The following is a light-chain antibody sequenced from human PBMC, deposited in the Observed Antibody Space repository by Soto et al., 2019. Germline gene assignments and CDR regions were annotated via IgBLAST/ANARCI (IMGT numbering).Light chain of an antibody. CDR2: DVY. CDR3: CSYAGTYIYVI. Sequence: QLVLTQPPSASGTPGQRVTLSCSGSSSNIGFNAVNWYQQHPDKGPKLMIYDVYNRPSGVPDRFSGSKSGNTASLTISGLQAEDEADYFCCSYAGTYIYVIFGGGTKLTVL. CDR1: SSNIGFNA. J-gene: IGLJ2*01. V-gene: IGLV2-11*01.